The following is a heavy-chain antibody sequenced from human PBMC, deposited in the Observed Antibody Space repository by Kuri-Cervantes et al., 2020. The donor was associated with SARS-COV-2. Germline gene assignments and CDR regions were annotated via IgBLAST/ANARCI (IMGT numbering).Heavy chain of an antibody. Sequence: SETLSLTCTVSGGSISSYYWSWIRQPAEKGLEWIGRIYTSGSTNYNPSLKSRVTMSVDTSKNQLSLKLISVTAADTAVYYCAITIFGVVPGGDVWGKGTTVTVSS. V-gene: IGHV4-4*07. J-gene: IGHJ6*04. CDR1: GGSISSYY. D-gene: IGHD3-3*01. CDR3: AITIFGVVPGGDV. CDR2: IYTSGST.